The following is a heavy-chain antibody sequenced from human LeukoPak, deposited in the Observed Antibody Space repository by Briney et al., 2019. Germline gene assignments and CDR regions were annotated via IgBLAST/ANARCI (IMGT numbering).Heavy chain of an antibody. CDR2: INCHSGVT. CDR1: GYTFPDYY. J-gene: IGHJ4*02. CDR3: ARKGRIYGDYDY. V-gene: IGHV1-2*02. D-gene: IGHD4-17*01. Sequence: ASMKVSCGASGYTFPDYYIHWVRQAPGQGLEWIAFINCHSGVTHFAQKFQGRVTVTRDTSISTVYLDMIRMRSDDTAVYYCARKGRIYGDYDYWGWGTLVTVSS.